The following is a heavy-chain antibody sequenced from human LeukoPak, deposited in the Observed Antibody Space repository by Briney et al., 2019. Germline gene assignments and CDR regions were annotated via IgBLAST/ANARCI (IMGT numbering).Heavy chain of an antibody. V-gene: IGHV1-8*01. CDR2: VHPDNGNT. J-gene: IGHJ5*02. Sequence: GASVKVSCKTSGYPFTKWEINWVRQAAGQGLEWLGWVHPDNGNTYYAQRFRGRVTMSRDTSTPTAYMELSGLRSNNTAVYFCATGPRNDPWGQGTLVTVSS. CDR3: ATGPRNDP. CDR1: GYPFTKWE. D-gene: IGHD1-14*01.